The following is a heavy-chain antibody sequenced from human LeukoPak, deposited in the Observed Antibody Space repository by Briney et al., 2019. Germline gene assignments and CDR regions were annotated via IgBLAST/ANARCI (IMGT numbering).Heavy chain of an antibody. Sequence: PGGSLRLSCAASGFTFSSYWMHWVRQAPGKGLVWVSRISSDGSSTSYTDSVKDRFTISRDNAKNTLYLQMSSLRAGDTAVYYCARGDDSSGYYLGYWGQGTLVTVSS. J-gene: IGHJ4*02. D-gene: IGHD3-22*01. CDR2: ISSDGSST. CDR3: ARGDDSSGYYLGY. V-gene: IGHV3-74*01. CDR1: GFTFSSYW.